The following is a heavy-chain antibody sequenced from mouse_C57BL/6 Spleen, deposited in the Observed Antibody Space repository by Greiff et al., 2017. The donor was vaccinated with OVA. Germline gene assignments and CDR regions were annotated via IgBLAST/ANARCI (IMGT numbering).Heavy chain of an antibody. D-gene: IGHD1-1*01. CDR1: GYSFTGYY. V-gene: IGHV1-42*01. CDR2: INPSTGGT. J-gene: IGHJ3*01. CDR3: ASRIYCSSSWCAY. Sequence: VQLQQSGPELVKPGASVTISCKASGYSFTGYYMNWVKQSPEKSLEWIGEINPSTGGTTYNQKFKAKATLTVDKSSSTAYMQLKSLTSEDSAVYYCASRIYCSSSWCAYWGKGTLVTVSA.